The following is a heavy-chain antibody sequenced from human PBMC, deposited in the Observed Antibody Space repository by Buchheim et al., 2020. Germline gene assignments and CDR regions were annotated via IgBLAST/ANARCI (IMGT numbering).Heavy chain of an antibody. CDR1: GGTFTSYD. CDR2: MNPNSGNT. D-gene: IGHD3-22*01. J-gene: IGHJ6*02. CDR3: ARRASITMIVVVIRDGMDV. V-gene: IGHV1-8*01. Sequence: QVQLVQSGAEVKKPGSSVKVSCKASGGTFTSYDINWVRQATGQGLEWMGWMNPNSGNTGYAQKFQGRVTMTRNTSISTAYMELSSLRSEDTAVYYCARRASITMIVVVIRDGMDVWGQGTT.